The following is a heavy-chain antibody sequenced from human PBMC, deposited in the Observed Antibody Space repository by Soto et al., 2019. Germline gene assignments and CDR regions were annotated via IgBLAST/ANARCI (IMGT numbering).Heavy chain of an antibody. D-gene: IGHD5-18*01. CDR1: GFSFRNYG. V-gene: IGHV3-30*03. J-gene: IGHJ4*02. CDR2: VSHDGRNK. Sequence: QVQLVESGGGVVQPGGSLRLSCVVSGFSFRNYGMHWVRRVAGGGLEWVAVVSHDGRNKYYVDSLKGRFTISRDNSKNTVFLQMDSLGPDDTAVYYCVRDGGGGYSQVDHWGQGTLVIVSS. CDR3: VRDGGGGYSQVDH.